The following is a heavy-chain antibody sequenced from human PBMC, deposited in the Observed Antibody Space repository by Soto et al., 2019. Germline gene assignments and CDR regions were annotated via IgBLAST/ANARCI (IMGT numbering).Heavy chain of an antibody. CDR2: IWYDGSKK. CDR1: GFIFSSYG. D-gene: IGHD2-21*02. V-gene: IGHV3-33*01. Sequence: QVQLVESGGGVVEPGRSQRLSCVASGFIFSSYGMQWVRQAPGKGLEWVAVIWYDGSKKYYADSVKGRFTISRDNSKNTLYLQMNSLRAEDTAVYYCARSDHLDYWGQGTLVTVSS. J-gene: IGHJ4*02. CDR3: ARSDHLDY.